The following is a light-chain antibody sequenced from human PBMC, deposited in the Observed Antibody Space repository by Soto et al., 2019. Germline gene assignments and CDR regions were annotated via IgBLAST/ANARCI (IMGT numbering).Light chain of an antibody. J-gene: IGLJ1*01. CDR2: EVS. CDR3: SSYAGSYTYV. V-gene: IGLV2-8*01. CDR1: SSDVGGYNY. Sequence: QSVLAQPPSASGPPGQSVTISCTGTSSDVGGYNYVSWYQQHPGKAPKLMIYEVSKRPSGVPDRFSGSKSGNTASLTVSGLQAEDEADYYCSSYAGSYTYVFGTGTKVTV.